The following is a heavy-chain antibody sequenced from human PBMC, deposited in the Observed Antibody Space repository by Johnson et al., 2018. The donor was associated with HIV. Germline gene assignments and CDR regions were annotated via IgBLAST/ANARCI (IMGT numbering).Heavy chain of an antibody. Sequence: EVQLVESGGGLVQPGGSLRLSCAASGFTFDDYGMSWVRQAPGKGLEWVSGINWNGGSTGYADSVKGRFTISRDNAKNSLYLQMNTLRAEDTALYYCARGGPYSSGWSGAGAFDIWGQGTMVTVSS. CDR1: GFTFDDYG. CDR2: INWNGGST. CDR3: ARGGPYSSGWSGAGAFDI. J-gene: IGHJ3*02. D-gene: IGHD6-19*01. V-gene: IGHV3-20*04.